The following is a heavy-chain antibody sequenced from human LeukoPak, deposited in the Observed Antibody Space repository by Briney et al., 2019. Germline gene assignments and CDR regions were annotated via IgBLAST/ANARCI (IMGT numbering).Heavy chain of an antibody. J-gene: IGHJ6*02. Sequence: SETLSLTCTVSGGSITDYYWSWLRQPPAKGLQWIGFIYHTGSTRYNPSLRSRVTISVDTSKEQFSLELISVSAADTAVYYCARQPPYRYSSTWPPFYYYGMDVWGQGATVTVSS. CDR2: IYHTGST. CDR3: ARQPPYRYSSTWPPFYYYGMDV. V-gene: IGHV4-59*08. D-gene: IGHD4-11*01. CDR1: GGSITDYY.